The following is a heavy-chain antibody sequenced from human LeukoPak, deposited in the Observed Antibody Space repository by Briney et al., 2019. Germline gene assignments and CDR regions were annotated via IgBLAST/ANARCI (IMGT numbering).Heavy chain of an antibody. V-gene: IGHV1-24*01. D-gene: IGHD3-3*01. CDR3: ATDRYGTRFLDY. J-gene: IGHJ4*02. CDR2: FDPEDGET. Sequence: ASVKVSCKVSGYTLTELSIHCVRQAPGKGLEWMGGFDPEDGETIYAQKFQGRVTMTEDTSTDTAYMELSSLRSEDTAVYYCATDRYGTRFLDYWGQGTLVTVSS. CDR1: GYTLTELS.